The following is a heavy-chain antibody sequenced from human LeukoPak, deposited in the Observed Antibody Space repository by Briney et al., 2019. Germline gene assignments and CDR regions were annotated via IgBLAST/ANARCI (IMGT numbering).Heavy chain of an antibody. V-gene: IGHV4-59*08. CDR2: IYYSGST. CDR1: GGSISSYY. CDR3: ARLPGGYYDSSGYYPP. Sequence: SETLSLTCTVSGGSISSYYWSWIRQPPGKGLEWIGYIYYSGSTNYNPSLKSRVTISVDTSKNQFSLKLSSVTAADTAVYYCARLPGGYYDSSGYYPPWGQGTLVTVSS. J-gene: IGHJ5*02. D-gene: IGHD3-22*01.